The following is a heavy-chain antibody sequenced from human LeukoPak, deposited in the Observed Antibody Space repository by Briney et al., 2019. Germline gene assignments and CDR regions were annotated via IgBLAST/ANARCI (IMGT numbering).Heavy chain of an antibody. CDR2: INPNSGGT. Sequence: ASVKVSCKASGYTFTGYYMHWVRQAPGQGLEWMGWINPNSGGTNYAQKFQGRVTMTRDTPISTAYMELSRLRSDDTAVYYCARGWYYDFWSGYYIFDYSGQGTLVTVSS. V-gene: IGHV1-2*02. D-gene: IGHD3-3*01. CDR1: GYTFTGYY. J-gene: IGHJ4*02. CDR3: ARGWYYDFWSGYYIFDY.